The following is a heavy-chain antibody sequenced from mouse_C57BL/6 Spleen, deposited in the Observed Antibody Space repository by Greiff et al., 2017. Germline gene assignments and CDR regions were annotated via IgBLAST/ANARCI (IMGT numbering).Heavy chain of an antibody. V-gene: IGHV1-37*01. CDR2: INPYNGDT. CDR3: ARVGDDYDGYYYAMDY. CDR1: GYAFSSSW. Sequence: VQLKESGPELVKPGASVKISCKASGYAFSSSWMNWVKQSHGKSLEWIGRINPYNGDTFYNQKFKGKATLTVDKSSSTAHMELLSLTSEDFAVYYCARVGDDYDGYYYAMDYWGQGTSVTVSS. J-gene: IGHJ4*01. D-gene: IGHD2-4*01.